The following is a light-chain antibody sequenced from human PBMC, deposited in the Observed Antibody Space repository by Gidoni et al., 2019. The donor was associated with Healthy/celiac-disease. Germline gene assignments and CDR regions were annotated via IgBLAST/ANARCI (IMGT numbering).Light chain of an antibody. CDR2: GKN. J-gene: IGLJ2*01. CDR3: NSRDSSGNRV. V-gene: IGLV3-19*01. CDR1: SLRSYY. Sequence: SSELTQDPAVSVALGQTVSITCQGDSLRSYYASWYQQTPGQAPVLVIYGKNNRSAVLPVRFSGSSSGNTASLTITGAQAEDDADYYCNSRDSSGNRVFGGGTKLTVL.